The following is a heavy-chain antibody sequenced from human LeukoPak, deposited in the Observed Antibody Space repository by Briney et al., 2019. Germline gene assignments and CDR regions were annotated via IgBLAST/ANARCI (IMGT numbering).Heavy chain of an antibody. Sequence: SETLSLTCAVYGGSFSGYYWSWIRQPPGKGLEWIGEINHSGSTNYNPSLKSLVTISVDTSKNQFSLKLSSVTAADTAVYYCARGLRGYYYDSSGRGAVFDIWGQGTMVTVSS. CDR2: INHSGST. D-gene: IGHD3-22*01. CDR1: GGSFSGYY. V-gene: IGHV4-34*01. CDR3: ARGLRGYYYDSSGRGAVFDI. J-gene: IGHJ3*02.